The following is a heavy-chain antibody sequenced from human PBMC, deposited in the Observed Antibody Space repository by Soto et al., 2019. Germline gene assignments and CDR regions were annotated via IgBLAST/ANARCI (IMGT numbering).Heavy chain of an antibody. CDR3: PRDIDG. Sequence: EVQVVESGGGLVQPGGSLRLSCAASGFTFSSYSMNWVRQAPGKGREWVSYISSSSSTKFYADSVKGRFTISRDNARNSLYLQRNSVGAEDTAVYYCPRDIDGGGQGTLVTVSS. D-gene: IGHD2-15*01. CDR1: GFTFSSYS. J-gene: IGHJ4*02. CDR2: ISSSSSTK. V-gene: IGHV3-48*01.